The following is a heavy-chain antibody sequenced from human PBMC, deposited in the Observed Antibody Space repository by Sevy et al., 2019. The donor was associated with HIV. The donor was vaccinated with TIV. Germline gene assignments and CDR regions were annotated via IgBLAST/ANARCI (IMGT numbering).Heavy chain of an antibody. CDR2: ISYDGSNK. CDR3: ARDIFGFDY. J-gene: IGHJ4*02. V-gene: IGHV3-30-3*01. Sequence: GGSLRLSCAASGFTFSSYAMHWVRQAPGKGLEWVAVISYDGSNKYYADSVKGRFTISRDNSKNTLYLQMKSLRAEDTAVYYCARDIFGFDYWGQGTLVTVSS. CDR1: GFTFSSYA. D-gene: IGHD3-3*01.